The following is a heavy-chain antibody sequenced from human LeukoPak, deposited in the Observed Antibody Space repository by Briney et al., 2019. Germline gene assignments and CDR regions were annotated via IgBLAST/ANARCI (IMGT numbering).Heavy chain of an antibody. CDR2: IYYSGST. CDR3: ARQGWASFYYYGVDV. J-gene: IGHJ6*02. Sequence: SETLSLTCTVSGGSISSNSYYWGWIRQPPGKGLEWIGSIYYSGSTYYNSSLKGRVTISVDTSKNQFSLKLSSVTAADTAVYYCARQGWASFYYYGVDVWGQGTPVTVSS. D-gene: IGHD6-19*01. CDR1: GGSISSNSYY. V-gene: IGHV4-39*01.